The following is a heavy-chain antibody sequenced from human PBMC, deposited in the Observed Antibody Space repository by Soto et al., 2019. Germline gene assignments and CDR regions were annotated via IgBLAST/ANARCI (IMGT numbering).Heavy chain of an antibody. CDR3: ESLVVWDEYTSSPDAIQLDY. CDR2: IYTSGIT. Sequence: PSETLSLTCTVSGGSISSYYCSWIRQPAGKGLEWIGRIYTSGITNYNPSLKSRVTMSVDTSKNQFSLKLSSVTAADTAVYYCESLVVWDEYTSSPDAIQLDYCGQGTLVTVCS. CDR1: GGSISSYY. J-gene: IGHJ4*02. D-gene: IGHD6-6*01. V-gene: IGHV4-4*07.